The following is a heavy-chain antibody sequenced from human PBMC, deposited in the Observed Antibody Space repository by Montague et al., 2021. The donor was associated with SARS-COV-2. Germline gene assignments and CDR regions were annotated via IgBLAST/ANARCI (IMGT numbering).Heavy chain of an antibody. Sequence: SETLSLTCAVSGGSISSREWWSWVRQPPGKGLEWIGEIHQSESGRTNXXXSLKSRVTISIDQSKSYFSLTLTSMTAADPAVYYCGGTWVYFSPVDVWGQGTTVIVSS. J-gene: IGHJ6*02. D-gene: IGHD3-3*01. CDR3: GGTWVYFSPVDV. V-gene: IGHV4-4*02. CDR1: GGSISSREW. CDR2: IHQSESGRT.